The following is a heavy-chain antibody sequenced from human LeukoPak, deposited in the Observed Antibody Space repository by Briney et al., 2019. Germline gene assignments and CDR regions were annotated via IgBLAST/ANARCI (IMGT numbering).Heavy chain of an antibody. CDR3: ARGYFDWLFPQDY. V-gene: IGHV3-23*01. CDR1: GFTFIIYA. Sequence: QPGGSLRLSCEGSGFTFIIYAMCWVRQAPGKGLEWVSDISGCGGSTYYADSVKGRFIISRDNSKNTLYLQMNSMRAEDTAVYYCARGYFDWLFPQDYWGQGTLVTVSS. J-gene: IGHJ4*02. D-gene: IGHD3-9*01. CDR2: ISGCGGST.